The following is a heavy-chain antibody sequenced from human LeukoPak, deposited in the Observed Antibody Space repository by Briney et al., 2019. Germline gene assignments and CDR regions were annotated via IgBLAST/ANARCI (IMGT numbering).Heavy chain of an antibody. CDR2: IIPIFGTA. V-gene: IGHV1-69*05. Sequence: SVKVSCKASGGTFSSYAISWVRQAPGQGLEWMGGIIPIFGTANYAQEFQGRVTITTDESTSTAYMELSSLRSEDTAVYYCASFLYSGYEPNDAFDIWGQGTMVTVSS. D-gene: IGHD5-12*01. CDR1: GGTFSSYA. J-gene: IGHJ3*02. CDR3: ASFLYSGYEPNDAFDI.